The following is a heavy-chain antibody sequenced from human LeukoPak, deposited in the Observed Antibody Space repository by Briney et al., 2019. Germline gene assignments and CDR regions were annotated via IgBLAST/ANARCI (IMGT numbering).Heavy chain of an antibody. J-gene: IGHJ4*02. D-gene: IGHD3-22*01. Sequence: PGGSLRLSCAASRFTFSSYSMNWVRQAPGKGLEWVSSITSSSSYIYYADSVKGRFTISRDNAKNSLYLQMNSLRAEDTAVYYCATGGVHYYDTSADYWGQGTLVTVSS. CDR3: ATGGVHYYDTSADY. V-gene: IGHV3-21*01. CDR1: RFTFSSYS. CDR2: ITSSSSYI.